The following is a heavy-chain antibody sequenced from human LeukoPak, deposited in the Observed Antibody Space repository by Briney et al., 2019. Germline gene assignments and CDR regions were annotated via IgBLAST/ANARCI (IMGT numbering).Heavy chain of an antibody. D-gene: IGHD6-19*01. J-gene: IGHJ4*02. Sequence: ASVKVSCQASGYTFTSYAMNWVRQAPGQGLEWMGWINTNTGNPTYAQGFTGRFVFSLDTSVSTAYLQISSLKAEDTAVCYCARKLTIAVAGNDFDYWGQGTLVTVSS. CDR1: GYTFTSYA. CDR3: ARKLTIAVAGNDFDY. V-gene: IGHV7-4-1*02. CDR2: INTNTGNP.